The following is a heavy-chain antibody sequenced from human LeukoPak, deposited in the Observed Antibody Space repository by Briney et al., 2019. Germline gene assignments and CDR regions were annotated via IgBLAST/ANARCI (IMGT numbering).Heavy chain of an antibody. CDR3: AREYTSSYFDY. CDR1: GFTFSSYW. CDR2: IKQDGSEK. D-gene: IGHD6-6*01. V-gene: IGHV3-7*01. J-gene: IGHJ4*02. Sequence: AGGSLRLSCAASGFTFSSYWMSWVRQAPGKGLEWVANIKQDGSEKYYVDSVKGRFTISRDNAKNSLSLQMYSLRAEDTAVYYCAREYTSSYFDYWGQGALVTVSS.